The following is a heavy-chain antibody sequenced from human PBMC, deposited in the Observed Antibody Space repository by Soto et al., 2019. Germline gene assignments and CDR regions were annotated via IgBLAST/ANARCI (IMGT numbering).Heavy chain of an antibody. CDR1: GGSFSGYY. CDR3: ARHIFYGSGYYYYYYGMDV. Sequence: PSETLSLTCAVYGGSFSGYYWSWFRQPPGKGLEWIGEINHSGNTNYNPSLKSRVTISVDTSKNQFSLKLISVTAADTSVYYCARHIFYGSGYYYYYYGMDVWGQGTTVT. J-gene: IGHJ6*02. CDR2: INHSGNT. V-gene: IGHV4-34*01. D-gene: IGHD3-22*01.